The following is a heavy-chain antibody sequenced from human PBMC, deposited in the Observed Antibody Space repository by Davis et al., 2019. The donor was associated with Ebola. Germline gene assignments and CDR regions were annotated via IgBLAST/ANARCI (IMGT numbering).Heavy chain of an antibody. CDR2: VYHTGST. CDR1: GGSFSGFY. CDR3: ARGPRYSYKGLNWFDP. Sequence: MPSETLSLTCAVYGGSFSGFYWTWIRQPPGKGLEWIGDVYHTGSTNYNPSLKSRVTMSLDMSRNQFSLNLTSVTAADTAVYYCARGPRYSYKGLNWFDPWGQGTLVTVSS. J-gene: IGHJ5*02. D-gene: IGHD5-18*01. V-gene: IGHV4-34*01.